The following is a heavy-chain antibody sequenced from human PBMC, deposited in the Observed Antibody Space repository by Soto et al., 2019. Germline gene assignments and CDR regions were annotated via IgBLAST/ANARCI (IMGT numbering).Heavy chain of an antibody. CDR3: TRGHDSGWYYFDC. J-gene: IGHJ4*02. Sequence: QVQLVESGGGVVQPGRSLRLSCAASGFTFVSYAMHWVRQAPGKGLEWVAVISYDGNNKYFADSVKGRFTISRDNSKNTLYLQMNSLRAEDTAVYYCTRGHDSGWYYFDCWGRGTLVTVSS. CDR1: GFTFVSYA. V-gene: IGHV3-30-3*01. D-gene: IGHD6-19*01. CDR2: ISYDGNNK.